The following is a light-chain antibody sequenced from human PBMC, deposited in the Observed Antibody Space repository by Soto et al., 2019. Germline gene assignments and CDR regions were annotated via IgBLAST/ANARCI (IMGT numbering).Light chain of an antibody. Sequence: QTVVTQEPSFSVSPGGTVTLTCGLASGSVSTSYYPSWFQQTPGQAPRTLIYSTNTRSSGVPDRFSGSILGNKAALTITGAQADDESDXYCVLYMGSGIWVFGGGTKLTVL. CDR3: VLYMGSGIWV. V-gene: IGLV8-61*01. CDR2: STN. CDR1: SGSVSTSYY. J-gene: IGLJ3*02.